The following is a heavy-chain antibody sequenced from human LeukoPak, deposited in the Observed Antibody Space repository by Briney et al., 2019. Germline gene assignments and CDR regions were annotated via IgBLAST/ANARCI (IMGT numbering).Heavy chain of an antibody. CDR1: GFTFSSYG. CDR2: IRYDGSNK. J-gene: IGHJ4*02. D-gene: IGHD6-19*01. V-gene: IGHV3-30*02. CDR3: AKNQGSGWYDPRPDY. Sequence: GGSLRLSCAASGFTFSSYGMHWVRQAPGKGLEWVAFIRYDGSNKYYADSVKGRFTISRDNSKNTLYLQMNSLRAEDTAVYYCAKNQGSGWYDPRPDYWDQGTLVTVSS.